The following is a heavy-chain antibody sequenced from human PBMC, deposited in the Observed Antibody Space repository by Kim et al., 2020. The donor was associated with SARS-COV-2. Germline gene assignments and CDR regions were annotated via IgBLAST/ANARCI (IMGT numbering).Heavy chain of an antibody. CDR2: IRGDGGSI. J-gene: IGHJ4*02. D-gene: IGHD5-18*01. CDR3: VKDERYTYGD. Sequence: GGSLRLSCVASGFTLSKYWMHWVRQAPGKGLVWVSRIRGDGGSINYADSVKGRFTISRDNAKNTLYLQMDRLRVEDTAVYYCVKDERYTYGDWGQGTLVT. CDR1: GFTLSKYW. V-gene: IGHV3-74*01.